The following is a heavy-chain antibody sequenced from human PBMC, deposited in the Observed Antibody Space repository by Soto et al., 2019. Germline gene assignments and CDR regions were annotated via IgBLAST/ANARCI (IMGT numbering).Heavy chain of an antibody. J-gene: IGHJ3*02. V-gene: IGHV1-8*01. Sequence: VKVSCKASGYTFTSYDINWVRQATGQGLEWMGWMNPNSGNTGYAQKFQGRVTMTRNTSISTAYMELSSLRSEDTAVYYCARVPELRNRAFDIWGQGTMVTVSS. CDR3: ARVPELRNRAFDI. CDR1: GYTFTSYD. D-gene: IGHD1-7*01. CDR2: MNPNSGNT.